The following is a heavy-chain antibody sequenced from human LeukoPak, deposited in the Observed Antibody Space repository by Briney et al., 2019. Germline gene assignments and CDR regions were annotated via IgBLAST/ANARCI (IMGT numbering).Heavy chain of an antibody. D-gene: IGHD2-8*01. V-gene: IGHV1-18*01. Sequence: ASVKVSCKASGYTFTSYGISWVRQAPGQGLEWMGWISAYNGNTNYAQKLQGRVTMTTDTSTSTTYMELRSLRSDDTAMYYCARIQILYLRMDVWGQGTTVTVSS. CDR2: ISAYNGNT. J-gene: IGHJ6*02. CDR3: ARIQILYLRMDV. CDR1: GYTFTSYG.